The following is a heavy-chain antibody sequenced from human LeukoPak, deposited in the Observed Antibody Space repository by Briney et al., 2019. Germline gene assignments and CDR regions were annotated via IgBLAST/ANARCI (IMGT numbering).Heavy chain of an antibody. D-gene: IGHD2-2*01. Sequence: SETLSLTCTVSGGSISSYYWSRIRQPPGKGLEWIGYIYTSGSTSYNPSLESRVTISVDTSKNQFSLRLSSVTAADTAVYYCARHSVVPTAFDYWGQGTLVTVSS. V-gene: IGHV4-4*09. CDR1: GGSISSYY. CDR2: IYTSGST. CDR3: ARHSVVPTAFDY. J-gene: IGHJ4*02.